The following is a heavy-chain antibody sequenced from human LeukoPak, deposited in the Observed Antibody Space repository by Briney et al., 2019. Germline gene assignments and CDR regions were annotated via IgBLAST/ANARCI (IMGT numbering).Heavy chain of an antibody. J-gene: IGHJ3*02. CDR2: IKQDGSEK. V-gene: IGHV3-7*03. Sequence: GGSLRLSCAASGFTFSSYWMSWVRQAPGKGLEWVANIKQDGSEKYYVDSVKGRFTISRDNAKNSLYLQMNSLRAEDTAVYYCAKDPSSVDTAMADPDAFDIWGQGTMVTVSS. CDR3: AKDPSSVDTAMADPDAFDI. D-gene: IGHD5-18*01. CDR1: GFTFSSYW.